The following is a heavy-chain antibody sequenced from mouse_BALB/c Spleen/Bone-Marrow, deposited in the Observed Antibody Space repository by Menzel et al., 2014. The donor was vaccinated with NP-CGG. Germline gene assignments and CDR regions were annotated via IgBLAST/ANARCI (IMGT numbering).Heavy chain of an antibody. CDR1: GFTFTDYY. CDR2: IRNKANGYTT. J-gene: IGHJ2*01. CDR3: ARDKVYYDCYEGYFGY. D-gene: IGHD2-4*01. V-gene: IGHV7-3*02. Sequence: EVKLVESGGGLVQPGGSLRLSCATSGFTFTDYYMSWVRQPPGKALEWLGFIRNKANGYTTEYSASVKGRFTISRDNSQSILYLQVNTLRAEDSATYYCARDKVYYDCYEGYFGYWGQCTTLTVSS.